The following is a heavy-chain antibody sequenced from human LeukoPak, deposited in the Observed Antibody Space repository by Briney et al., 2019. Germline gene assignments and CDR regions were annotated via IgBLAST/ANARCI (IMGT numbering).Heavy chain of an antibody. CDR3: ARDCQNSGGAFDI. J-gene: IGHJ3*02. Sequence: GGSLRFSCAASGFTVSSNYMSWVRQAPGKGLEWVSVIYSGGSTYYADSVKGRFTISRDNSKNTLYLQMNSLRAEDTAVYYCARDCQNSGGAFDIWGQGTMVTVSS. D-gene: IGHD3-16*01. V-gene: IGHV3-66*01. CDR1: GFTVSSNY. CDR2: IYSGGST.